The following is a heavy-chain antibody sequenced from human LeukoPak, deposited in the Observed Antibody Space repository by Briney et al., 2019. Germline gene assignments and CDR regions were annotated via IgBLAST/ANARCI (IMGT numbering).Heavy chain of an antibody. CDR2: INPSGGST. D-gene: IGHD4-17*01. J-gene: IGHJ4*02. Sequence: ASVKVSCKASGYTFTSYYMHWVRQAPGQGLEWMGIINPSGGSTSYAQKFQGRVTMTRDTPTSTVYMELSSLRSEDTAVYYCARDGGGYGDYGPFDYWGQGTLVTVSS. CDR3: ARDGGGYGDYGPFDY. CDR1: GYTFTSYY. V-gene: IGHV1-46*01.